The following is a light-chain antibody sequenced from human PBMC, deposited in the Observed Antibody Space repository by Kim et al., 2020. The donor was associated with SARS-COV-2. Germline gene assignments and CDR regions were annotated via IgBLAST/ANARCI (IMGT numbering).Light chain of an antibody. V-gene: IGLV6-57*03. CDR3: QSYDSSNLNWV. CDR2: EDN. Sequence: TVTISCPRSRGSIASNYVQWYQQRPGSAPTTVIYEDNQRPSGVPDRFSGSIDSSSNSASLTISGLKTEDEADYYCQSYDSSNLNWVFGGGTQLTVL. CDR1: RGSIASNY. J-gene: IGLJ3*02.